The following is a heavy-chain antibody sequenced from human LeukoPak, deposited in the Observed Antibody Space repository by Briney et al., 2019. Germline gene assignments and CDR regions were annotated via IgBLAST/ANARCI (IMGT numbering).Heavy chain of an antibody. V-gene: IGHV4-59*08. Sequence: PSETLSLTCTVSGGSISSYYWSWIRQPPGKGLEWIGYIYYSGSTNYNPSLKSRVTISVDTSKNQFSLKLSSVTAADTAVYYCARHTLYYYGNWFDPWGQGTLVTVSS. CDR1: GGSISSYY. J-gene: IGHJ5*02. CDR3: ARHTLYYYGNWFDP. D-gene: IGHD3-10*01. CDR2: IYYSGST.